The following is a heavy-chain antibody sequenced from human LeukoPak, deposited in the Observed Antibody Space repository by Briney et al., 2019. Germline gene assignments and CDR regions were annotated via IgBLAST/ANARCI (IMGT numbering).Heavy chain of an antibody. Sequence: GESLKISCKGSGYSFTSYWIGWVRQLPGKGLEWMGIIYPGDSDTRYNPSFQGQVTISADKSISTAYLQWNSLKASDTAMYYCARTKRIAAAGGASYWGQGTLVTVSS. CDR1: GYSFTSYW. CDR3: ARTKRIAAAGGASY. D-gene: IGHD6-13*01. CDR2: IYPGDSDT. J-gene: IGHJ4*02. V-gene: IGHV5-51*01.